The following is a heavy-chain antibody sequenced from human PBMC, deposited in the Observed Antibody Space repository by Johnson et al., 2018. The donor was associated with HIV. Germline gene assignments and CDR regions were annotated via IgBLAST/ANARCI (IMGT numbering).Heavy chain of an antibody. D-gene: IGHD3-22*01. CDR2: ISNSGSSPI. CDR3: AKGHSSGYPKDAFDI. CDR1: GFTFTHYA. J-gene: IGHJ3*02. V-gene: IGHV3-48*04. Sequence: VQLVESGGGVVQPGRSLRLSCAASGFTFTHYAMDWVRQAPGKGLQWVAYISNSGSSPISDAESVKGRFTISRDNAKNSLYLQMNGLTVEDTAMYYCAKGHSSGYPKDAFDIWGRGTIVTVSS.